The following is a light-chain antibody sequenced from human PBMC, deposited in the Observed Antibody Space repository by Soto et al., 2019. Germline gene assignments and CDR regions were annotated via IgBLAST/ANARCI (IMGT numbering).Light chain of an antibody. CDR3: CSYVGNYVYV. J-gene: IGLJ1*01. V-gene: IGLV2-11*01. Sequence: QSVPTQPRSVSGSPGQSVTISCTGTSSDVGGDKYVAWYQQYPGKAPKLMIYDVTKRPSGVPDRFSGSKSGNTASLTISGLQAEDEADYYCCSYVGNYVYVFGTGTKSPS. CDR2: DVT. CDR1: SSDVGGDKY.